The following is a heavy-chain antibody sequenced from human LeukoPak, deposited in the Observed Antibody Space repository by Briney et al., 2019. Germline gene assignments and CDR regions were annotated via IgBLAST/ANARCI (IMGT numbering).Heavy chain of an antibody. J-gene: IGHJ6*03. Sequence: ASVKVSCKAPGYTFTSYGISWVRQAPGQGLEWMGWISAYNGNTNYAQKLQGRVTMTTDTSTSTAYMELRSLRSDDTAVYYCARDRVPVVAATLYYYYMDVWGKGTTVTVSS. CDR1: GYTFTSYG. CDR2: ISAYNGNT. CDR3: ARDRVPVVAATLYYYYMDV. D-gene: IGHD2-15*01. V-gene: IGHV1-18*01.